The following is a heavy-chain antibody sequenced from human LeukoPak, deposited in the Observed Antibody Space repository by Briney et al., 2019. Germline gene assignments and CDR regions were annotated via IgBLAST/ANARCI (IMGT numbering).Heavy chain of an antibody. J-gene: IGHJ2*01. CDR2: IYYSGST. V-gene: IGHV4-39*07. CDR1: GGSISSSSYY. D-gene: IGHD2-15*01. Sequence: SETLSLTCTVSGGSISSSSYYWGWIRQPPGKGLEWIGSIYYSGSTYYNPSLKSRVTISVDMSKNQFSLKLSSVTAADTAVYYCARVGGRYCSGGSCPQGYFDLWGRGTLVTVSS. CDR3: ARVGGRYCSGGSCPQGYFDL.